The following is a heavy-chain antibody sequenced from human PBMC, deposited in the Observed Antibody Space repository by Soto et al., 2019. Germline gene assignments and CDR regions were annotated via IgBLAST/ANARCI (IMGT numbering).Heavy chain of an antibody. J-gene: IGHJ3*02. D-gene: IGHD4-17*01. V-gene: IGHV3-23*01. Sequence: EVQLLESGGGLVQPGGSLRLSCVGSGFNFRTYAMIWVRQAPGKGLEWVSAISTSGDRTYYADSVKGRFTISSDNSKKFMKRQMISLRADDTTLYYCAEEHNGHYDGDFDMRGHGTMVTVSS. CDR2: ISTSGDRT. CDR1: GFNFRTYA. CDR3: AEEHNGHYDGDFDM.